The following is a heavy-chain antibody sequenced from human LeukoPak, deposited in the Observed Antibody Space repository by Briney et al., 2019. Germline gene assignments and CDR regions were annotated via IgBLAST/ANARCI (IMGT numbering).Heavy chain of an antibody. Sequence: PGGSLRLSCAASGFTFSSYGMSWVRQAPGKGLEWVSGINWNGGSTGYADSVKGRFTISRDNAKNSLYLQMNSLRAEDTALYYCARVGGGLTNHWFDPWGQGTLVTVSS. D-gene: IGHD3-16*01. V-gene: IGHV3-20*04. CDR2: INWNGGST. CDR3: ARVGGGLTNHWFDP. CDR1: GFTFSSYG. J-gene: IGHJ5*02.